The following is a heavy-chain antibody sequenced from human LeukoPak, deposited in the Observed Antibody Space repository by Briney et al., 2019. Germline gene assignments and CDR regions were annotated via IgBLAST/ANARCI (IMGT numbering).Heavy chain of an antibody. CDR3: ARGPRAAADDY. V-gene: IGHV3-30*03. Sequence: GGSLRLSCAASGFTFSSYAMSWVRQAPGKGLEWVAVTSYDGSNKYYADSVKGRFTISRDNSKNTLYLQMNSLRAEDTAVYYCARGPRAAADDYWGQGTLVTVSS. D-gene: IGHD6-13*01. J-gene: IGHJ4*02. CDR1: GFTFSSYA. CDR2: TSYDGSNK.